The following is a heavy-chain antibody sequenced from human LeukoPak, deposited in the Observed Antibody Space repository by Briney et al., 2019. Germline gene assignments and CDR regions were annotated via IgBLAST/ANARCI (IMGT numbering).Heavy chain of an antibody. CDR2: TSGSGVST. CDR3: AKGVTIVVVTSPLDY. Sequence: GGSLRLSCAASGFTFRSYSVNWVRQAPGKGLEWVSATSGSGVSTYYADSVKGRFTISRDNSKNTLYLQMNSLRAEDTAVYYCAKGVTIVVVTSPLDYWGQGTLVTVSS. CDR1: GFTFRSYS. J-gene: IGHJ4*02. V-gene: IGHV3-23*01. D-gene: IGHD2-21*02.